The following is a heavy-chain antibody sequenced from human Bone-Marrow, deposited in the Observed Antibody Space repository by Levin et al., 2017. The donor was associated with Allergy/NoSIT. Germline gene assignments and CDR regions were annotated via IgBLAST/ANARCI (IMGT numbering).Heavy chain of an antibody. J-gene: IGHJ4*02. CDR1: GFIFSDYY. CDR3: VRQGYCSGVSCFDGDAY. CDR2: SRNEANEYTT. V-gene: IGHV3-72*01. Sequence: GGSLRLSCGASGFIFSDYYMDWVRQAPGKGLEWVGRSRNEANEYTTDYAASVKGRFTISRDDSQNSLYLQMNRLRTEDTAVYYCVRQGYCSGVSCFDGDAYWGQGIPVTVSS. D-gene: IGHD2-15*01.